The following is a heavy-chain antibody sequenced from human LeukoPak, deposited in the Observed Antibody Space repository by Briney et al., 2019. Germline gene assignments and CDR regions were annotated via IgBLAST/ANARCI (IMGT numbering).Heavy chain of an antibody. CDR2: IGSSTATV. Sequence: PGGSLRLSCTASGFIFSNYKMNWVRQTPGKGLEWVSFIGSSTATVYYADSVKGRFTISRDNAKNSLYLQMNSLTVEDTAVYYCARRSPDDYYYYMDVWGEGTTVTVSS. CDR1: GFIFSNYK. V-gene: IGHV3-48*01. J-gene: IGHJ6*03. CDR3: ARRSPDDYYYYMDV.